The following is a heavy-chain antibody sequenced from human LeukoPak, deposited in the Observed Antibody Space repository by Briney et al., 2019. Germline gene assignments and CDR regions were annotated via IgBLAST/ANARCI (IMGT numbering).Heavy chain of an antibody. CDR2: IYYSGST. CDR3: AREYRGVNDYFDY. D-gene: IGHD3-10*01. V-gene: IGHV4-59*01. J-gene: IGHJ4*02. Sequence: SSETLSLTCTVSAGSISSYYWSWIRQPPGKGLEWIGYIYYSGSTNYNPSLKSRVTISVDTSKTQFSLKRSSVTAADTAVYYCAREYRGVNDYFDYWGQGTLVTVSS. CDR1: AGSISSYY.